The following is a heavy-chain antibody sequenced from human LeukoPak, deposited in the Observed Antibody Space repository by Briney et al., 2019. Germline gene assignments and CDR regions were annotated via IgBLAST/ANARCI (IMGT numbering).Heavy chain of an antibody. D-gene: IGHD3-22*01. Sequence: PGGSLRLSCAASGFTFSSYSMNWVRQAPGKGLEWVSSISSSSSYIYYADSVKGRFTISRDNAKNSLYLQMNSLRAEDTAVYYCARGVIDSSGYYFAPSPQGRLSYYFDYWGQGTLVTVSS. CDR3: ARGVIDSSGYYFAPSPQGRLSYYFDY. J-gene: IGHJ4*02. CDR2: ISSSSSYI. CDR1: GFTFSSYS. V-gene: IGHV3-21*01.